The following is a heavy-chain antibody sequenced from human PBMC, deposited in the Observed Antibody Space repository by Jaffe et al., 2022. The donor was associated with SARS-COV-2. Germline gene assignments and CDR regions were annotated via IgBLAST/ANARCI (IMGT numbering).Heavy chain of an antibody. V-gene: IGHV3-30-3*01. Sequence: QVQLVESGGGVVQPGRSLRLSCAASGFTFSSYAMHWVRQAPGKGLEWVAVISYDGSNKYYADSVKGRFTISRDNSKNTLYLQMNSLRAEDTAVYYCARGGVIHIVATRYFDYWGQGTLVTVSS. J-gene: IGHJ4*02. D-gene: IGHD5-12*01. CDR3: ARGGVIHIVATRYFDY. CDR2: ISYDGSNK. CDR1: GFTFSSYA.